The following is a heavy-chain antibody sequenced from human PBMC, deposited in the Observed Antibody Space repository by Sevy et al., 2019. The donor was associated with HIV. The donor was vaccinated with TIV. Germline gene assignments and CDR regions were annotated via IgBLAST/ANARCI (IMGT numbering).Heavy chain of an antibody. V-gene: IGHV5-51*01. CDR1: GYTFTSYW. CDR2: IYPDDSDT. D-gene: IGHD4-17*01. CDR3: ATPDASYGDTGYYYYCGLDV. Sequence: GESLKISCKGSGYTFTSYWIGWVRQMPGKGLEWMGIIYPDDSDTRYSPSFQGQVTISADKSIITAYLQWSSLKASDTAMYYCATPDASYGDTGYYYYCGLDVWGQGTTVTVSS. J-gene: IGHJ6*02.